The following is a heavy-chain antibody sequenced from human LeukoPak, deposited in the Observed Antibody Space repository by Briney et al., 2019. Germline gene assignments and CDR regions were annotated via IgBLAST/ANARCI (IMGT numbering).Heavy chain of an antibody. D-gene: IGHD5-18*01. Sequence: EYAASVKARFTISRDDSKRIAYLQMNSLTTEDTAVYYCSRDRGGYSYGLDFDYWGQGTLVTVSS. CDR3: SRDRGGYSYGLDFDY. J-gene: IGHJ4*02. V-gene: IGHV3-49*02.